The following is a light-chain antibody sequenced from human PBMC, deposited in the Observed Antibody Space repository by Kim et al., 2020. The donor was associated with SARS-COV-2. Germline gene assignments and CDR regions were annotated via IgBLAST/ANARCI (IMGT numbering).Light chain of an antibody. CDR3: QQLKSYPLR. J-gene: IGKJ1*01. CDR2: AAS. CDR1: QGISSY. V-gene: IGKV1-9*01. Sequence: DIQLTQSPSFLSASVGDRVTITCRASQGISSYLAWYQQKPGKAPKLLIYAASTLQSGVPSRFSGSGSGTEFTLTISSLQPEDFATYYCQQLKSYPLRFGQGTKVDIK.